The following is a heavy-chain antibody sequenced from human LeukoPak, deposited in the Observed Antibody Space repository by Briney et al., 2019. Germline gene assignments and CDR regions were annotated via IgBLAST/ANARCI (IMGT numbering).Heavy chain of an antibody. CDR1: GYSIGSGHY. Sequence: KPSETLSLTCTVSGYSIGSGHYWAWIRQPAGKGLEWIGRISASGSTNYSPSLQSRVTMSVDTSKNQFSLNLTSVTAADTAVYYCVRETSTSGLRALDVWGQGTMVTVSS. J-gene: IGHJ3*01. CDR3: VRETSTSGLRALDV. V-gene: IGHV4-4*07. CDR2: ISASGST. D-gene: IGHD2-2*01.